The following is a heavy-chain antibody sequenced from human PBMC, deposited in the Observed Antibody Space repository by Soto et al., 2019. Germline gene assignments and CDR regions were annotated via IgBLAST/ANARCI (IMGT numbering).Heavy chain of an antibody. CDR2: ISYDGSNK. CDR1: GFTFSSYA. CDR3: ARDRREVRWPVFAP. J-gene: IGHJ5*02. D-gene: IGHD2-15*01. Sequence: GGSLRLSCAASGFTFSSYAMHWVRQAPGKGLEWVAVISYDGSNKYYADSVKGRFTISRDNSKNTLYLQMNSLRAEDTAVYYCARDRREVRWPVFAPWGQGTLVTVSS. V-gene: IGHV3-30-3*01.